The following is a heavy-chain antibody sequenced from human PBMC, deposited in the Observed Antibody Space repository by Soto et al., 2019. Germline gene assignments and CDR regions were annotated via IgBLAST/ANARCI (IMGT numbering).Heavy chain of an antibody. CDR3: AKDLYDSSGYYLCAFDI. CDR2: ISGSGGST. D-gene: IGHD3-22*01. J-gene: IGHJ3*02. Sequence: EVQLLESGGGLVQPGGSLRLSCAASGFTFSSYAMSWVRQAPGKGLEWVSAISGSGGSTYYADSVKGRFTISRDNSKNTLYLQMNILRAEDTAVYYCAKDLYDSSGYYLCAFDIWGQGTMVTVSS. CDR1: GFTFSSYA. V-gene: IGHV3-23*01.